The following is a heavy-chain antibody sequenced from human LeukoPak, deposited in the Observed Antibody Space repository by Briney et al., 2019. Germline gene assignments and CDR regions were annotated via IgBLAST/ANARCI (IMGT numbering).Heavy chain of an antibody. CDR3: AKDHRSSWYNDGFDI. CDR2: ITGSDGST. Sequence: GGSLRLSCVASGFTFTSYGMHWVRQAPGKGLEWVSTITGSDGSTYYADSVKGRFTISRDNSKNTLYLQMNSLRAEDTAVYYCAKDHRSSWYNDGFDIWGQGTMVTVSS. D-gene: IGHD6-13*01. J-gene: IGHJ3*02. CDR1: GFTFTSYG. V-gene: IGHV3-23*01.